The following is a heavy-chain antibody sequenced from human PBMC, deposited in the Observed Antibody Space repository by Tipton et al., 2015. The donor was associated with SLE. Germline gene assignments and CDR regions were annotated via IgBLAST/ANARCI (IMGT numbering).Heavy chain of an antibody. J-gene: IGHJ4*02. D-gene: IGHD2-8*02. CDR3: AREGYCTGGVCLSLVY. V-gene: IGHV4-61*02. Sequence: TLSLTCTVSGGSISSGSYYWSWIRQPAGKGLEWIGRIYTSGSTNYNPSLKSRVTISVDTSKNQFSLKLSSVTAADTAVYYCAREGYCTGGVCLSLVYWGQGTLVTVSS. CDR1: GGSISSGSYY. CDR2: IYTSGST.